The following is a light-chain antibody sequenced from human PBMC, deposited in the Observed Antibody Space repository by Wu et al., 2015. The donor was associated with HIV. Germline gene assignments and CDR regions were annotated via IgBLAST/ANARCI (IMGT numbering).Light chain of an antibody. Sequence: DIVLTQSPATLSLSPGERATLSCRASQSVSSSYLAWYQQKPGQAPRLLIYGTSSRATGIPDRFSGSGSGTDFTLTISRLEPEDFAVYYCQQYGSSLRSYSFGQGTKLEIK. CDR1: QSVSSSY. J-gene: IGKJ2*03. V-gene: IGKV3-20*01. CDR3: QQYGSSLRSYS. CDR2: GTS.